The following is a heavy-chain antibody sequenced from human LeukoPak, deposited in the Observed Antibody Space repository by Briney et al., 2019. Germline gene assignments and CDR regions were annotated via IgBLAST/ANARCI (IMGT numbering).Heavy chain of an antibody. D-gene: IGHD1-7*01. Sequence: GESLKISCKGFGYSFSTHWIAWVRQMPGKGLEWMGIIYPGDSDTRYSPSFQGQVTISVDKSISTVYLQWSSLKASDTAMYYCARPPRGGTSKFDYWGQGTLISVSS. J-gene: IGHJ4*02. V-gene: IGHV5-51*01. CDR1: GYSFSTHW. CDR3: ARPPRGGTSKFDY. CDR2: IYPGDSDT.